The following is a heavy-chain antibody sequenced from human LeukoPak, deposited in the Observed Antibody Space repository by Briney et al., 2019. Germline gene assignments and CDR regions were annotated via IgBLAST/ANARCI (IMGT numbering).Heavy chain of an antibody. V-gene: IGHV4-34*01. Sequence: PSETLSLTCAVYGGSFSGYYWSRIRQPPGKGLEWIGEINHSGSTNYNPSLKSRVTISVDTSKNQFSLKLSSVTAADTAVYYCARRGAAAGTFYWFDPWGQGTLVTVSS. CDR2: INHSGST. CDR1: GGSFSGYY. CDR3: ARRGAAAGTFYWFDP. D-gene: IGHD6-13*01. J-gene: IGHJ5*02.